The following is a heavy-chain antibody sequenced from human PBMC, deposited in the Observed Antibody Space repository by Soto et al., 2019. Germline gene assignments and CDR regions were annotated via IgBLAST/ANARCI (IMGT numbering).Heavy chain of an antibody. D-gene: IGHD3-10*01. V-gene: IGHV4-59*01. CDR1: GGSISSYY. Sequence: SETQSLTCTVSGGSISSYYWSWIRQTPGKGLEWIGYIYYSGSTSYNPSLKSRVTISVDTSKNQFSLKLSSVTAADTAVYYCARTRLDYGSGSYYFDYWGQGTLVTVSS. CDR3: ARTRLDYGSGSYYFDY. J-gene: IGHJ4*02. CDR2: IYYSGST.